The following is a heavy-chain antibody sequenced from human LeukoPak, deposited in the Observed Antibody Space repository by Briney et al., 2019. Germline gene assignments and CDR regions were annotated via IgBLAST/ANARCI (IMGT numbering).Heavy chain of an antibody. CDR3: ARGPLAYCGGDCSNYFDY. CDR2: INHSGST. Sequence: SETLSLTCTVSGGSISSYYWSWIRQPPGKGLEWIGEINHSGSTNYNPSLKSRVTISVDTSKNQFSLKLSSVTAADTAVYYCARGPLAYCGGDCSNYFDYWGQGTLVTVSS. D-gene: IGHD2-21*02. J-gene: IGHJ4*02. CDR1: GGSISSYY. V-gene: IGHV4-34*01.